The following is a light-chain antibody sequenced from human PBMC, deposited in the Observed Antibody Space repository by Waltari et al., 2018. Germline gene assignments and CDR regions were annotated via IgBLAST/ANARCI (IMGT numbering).Light chain of an antibody. V-gene: IGLV2-23*02. J-gene: IGLJ1*01. CDR1: SSDVGNYHL. CDR3: CSYAGLGIYV. Sequence: QSGLTQPASASGSPGQSITASCTGPSSDVGNYHLVPCYQQYPGKAPKLMVYEVTKRTSGVSDRFSGSKSGNTASLTISGLQSEDEADYYCCSYAGLGIYVFGTGTKVTVL. CDR2: EVT.